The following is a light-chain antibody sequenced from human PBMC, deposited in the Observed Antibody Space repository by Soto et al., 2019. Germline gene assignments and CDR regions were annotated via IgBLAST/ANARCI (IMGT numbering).Light chain of an antibody. CDR3: SSYTSSSTLYV. V-gene: IGLV2-14*01. J-gene: IGLJ1*01. Sequence: QSALTQPASVSGSPGQSSTISCTGTSSDVGDNNYVSWYQQHPGKAPKLMIYDVTHRPSGISNRFSGSKSGNTASLTISGLQAEDEADYYCSSYTSSSTLYVFGTGTKLTVL. CDR2: DVT. CDR1: SSDVGDNNY.